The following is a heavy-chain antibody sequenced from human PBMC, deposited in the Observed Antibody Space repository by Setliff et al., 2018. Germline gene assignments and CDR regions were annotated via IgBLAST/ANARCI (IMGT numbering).Heavy chain of an antibody. V-gene: IGHV4-61*02. CDR3: ARDVRYYYGSGSYYNDWFDP. J-gene: IGHJ5*02. D-gene: IGHD3-10*01. CDR1: GGSISSGSYY. CDR2: IYTSGST. Sequence: PSETLSLTCTVSGGSISSGSYYWSWIRQPAGKGLEWIGRIYTSGSTNYNPSLKSRVTISVDTSKNQFSLKLSSVTAADTAVYYCARDVRYYYGSGSYYNDWFDPWG.